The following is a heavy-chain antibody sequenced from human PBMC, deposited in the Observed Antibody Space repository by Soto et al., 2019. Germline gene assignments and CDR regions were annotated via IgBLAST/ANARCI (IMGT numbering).Heavy chain of an antibody. CDR1: GFTFSGSA. V-gene: IGHV3-73*01. Sequence: EVQLVESGGGLVKPGGSLRLSCAASGFTFSGSAMHWVRQASGKGLEWVGRIRSKANSYATAYAASVKGRFTISRDDSKNTAYLQMNSLKTEDTAVYYCTSPTRGYCTNGVCYTGSGWYGWGQGTLVTVSS. D-gene: IGHD2-8*01. CDR3: TSPTRGYCTNGVCYTGSGWYG. J-gene: IGHJ4*02. CDR2: IRSKANSYAT.